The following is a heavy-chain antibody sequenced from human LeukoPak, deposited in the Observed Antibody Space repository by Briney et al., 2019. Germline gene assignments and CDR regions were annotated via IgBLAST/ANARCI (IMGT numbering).Heavy chain of an antibody. J-gene: IGHJ4*02. CDR3: ARDLGGYSYGYLSLFDY. V-gene: IGHV3-30*04. Sequence: GGSLRLSCAASGFAFSSYAMHWVRQAPGKGLEWVAIISYDGINEYYSDSVKGRFTISRDNFKNTLYLQMNSLRGEDTAVYYCARDLGGYSYGYLSLFDYWGQGTLVTVSS. D-gene: IGHD5-18*01. CDR1: GFAFSSYA. CDR2: ISYDGINE.